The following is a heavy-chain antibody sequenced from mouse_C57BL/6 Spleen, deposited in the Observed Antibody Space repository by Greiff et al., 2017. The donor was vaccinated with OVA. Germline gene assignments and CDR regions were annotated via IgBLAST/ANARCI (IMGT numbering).Heavy chain of an antibody. CDR3: AREDSSGYDAMDY. Sequence: DVKLQESGPGLVKPSQSLSLTCSVTGYSITSGYYWNWIRQFPGNKLEWMGYISYDGSNNYNPSLKNRISITRDTSKNQFFLKLNSVTTEDTATYYCAREDSSGYDAMDYWGQGTSVTVSS. CDR1: GYSITSGYY. V-gene: IGHV3-6*01. J-gene: IGHJ4*01. D-gene: IGHD3-2*02. CDR2: ISYDGSN.